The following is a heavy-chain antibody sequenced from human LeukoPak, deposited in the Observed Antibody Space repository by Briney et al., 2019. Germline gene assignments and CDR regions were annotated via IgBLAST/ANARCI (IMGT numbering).Heavy chain of an antibody. Sequence: PGGSLRLSCAASGFTFSSYAMSWVRQAPGKGLEWVSAISGSGGSTYYADSVKGRFTISRDNAKNSLYLQMNSLRAEDTAVYYCARKSGGYDFWSGYYLWFDPWGQGTLVTVSS. D-gene: IGHD3-3*01. CDR2: ISGSGGST. J-gene: IGHJ5*02. CDR1: GFTFSSYA. CDR3: ARKSGGYDFWSGYYLWFDP. V-gene: IGHV3-23*01.